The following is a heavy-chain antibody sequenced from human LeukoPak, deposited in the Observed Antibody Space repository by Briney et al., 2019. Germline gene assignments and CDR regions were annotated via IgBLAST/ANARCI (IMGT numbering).Heavy chain of an antibody. V-gene: IGHV3-53*01. CDR2: VYSGGSS. Sequence: PGGSLRLSCVVSGFTVSSNYMSWVRQAPGKGLECVSIVYSGGSSYYADSVKGRFTISRDKSKNTLYLQMNILRAEDTAVYYCARGYCSGGGCYQEYYFDYWGQGPLVTVSS. CDR3: ARGYCSGGGCYQEYYFDY. CDR1: GFTVSSNY. J-gene: IGHJ4*02. D-gene: IGHD2-15*01.